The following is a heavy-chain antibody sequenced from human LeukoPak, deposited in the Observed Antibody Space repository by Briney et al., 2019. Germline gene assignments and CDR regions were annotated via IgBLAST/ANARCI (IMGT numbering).Heavy chain of an antibody. CDR2: IRSKAYGGTT. D-gene: IGHD6-6*01. CDR3: TRVRIAARRHYYYGMDV. Sequence: GGSLRLSCTASGFTFGDYAMSWVRQAPGKGLEWVGFIRSKAYGGTTEYAASVKGRFTISRDDSKSIAYLQMNSLKTEDTAVYYCTRVRIAARRHYYYGMDVWGQGTTVTVSS. V-gene: IGHV3-49*04. CDR1: GFTFGDYA. J-gene: IGHJ6*02.